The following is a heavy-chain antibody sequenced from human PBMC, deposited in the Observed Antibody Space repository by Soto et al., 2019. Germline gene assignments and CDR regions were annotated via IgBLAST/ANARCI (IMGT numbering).Heavy chain of an antibody. J-gene: IGHJ3*02. CDR1: GFTFSSYS. CDR3: ARGSLQGREVVPAALDAFDI. V-gene: IGHV3-48*01. CDR2: ISSSSSTI. Sequence: EVQLVESGGGLVQPGGSLRLSCAASGFTFSSYSMNWVRQAPGKGLEWVSYISSSSSTIYYADSVKGRFTISRDNAKNSLYLQMNSLRAEDTAVYYCARGSLQGREVVPAALDAFDIWGQGTMVTVSS. D-gene: IGHD2-2*01.